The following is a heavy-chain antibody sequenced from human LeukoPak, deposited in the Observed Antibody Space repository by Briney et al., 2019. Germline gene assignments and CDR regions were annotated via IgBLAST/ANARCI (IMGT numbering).Heavy chain of an antibody. Sequence: SETLSLTCTVPGGSISSYYWSWIRQPAGKGLEWIGRIYTSGSTNYNPSLKSRVTMSVDTSKNQFSLKLSSVTVADTAVYYCARLNWNDGLHWFDPWGQGTLVTVSS. CDR1: GGSISSYY. V-gene: IGHV4-4*07. CDR2: IYTSGST. CDR3: ARLNWNDGLHWFDP. D-gene: IGHD1-1*01. J-gene: IGHJ5*02.